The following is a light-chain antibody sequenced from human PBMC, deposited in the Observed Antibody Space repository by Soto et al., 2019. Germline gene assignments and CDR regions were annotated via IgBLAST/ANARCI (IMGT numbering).Light chain of an antibody. CDR3: QQRYNWPLT. CDR1: QSVSNS. J-gene: IGKJ4*01. Sequence: EIVLTQSPATLSLSPGERATLSCRASQSVSNSLAWFQQKPGQAPRLLIYDASNRATGIAARFTGSGSGTDFTLTISSLEPEDFVVYYCQQRYNWPLTFGGGTKVEIK. V-gene: IGKV3-11*01. CDR2: DAS.